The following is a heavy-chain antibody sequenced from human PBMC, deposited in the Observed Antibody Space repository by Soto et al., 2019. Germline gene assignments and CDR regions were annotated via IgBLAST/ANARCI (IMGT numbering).Heavy chain of an antibody. CDR2: NYYSGST. J-gene: IGHJ5*02. CDR3: ARDLIVGGKFDP. V-gene: IGHV4-31*11. CDR1: GGSISSGGYY. Sequence: SETLSLTCDVSGGSISSGGYYWTWIRQHPGKGLEWIGYNYYSGSTYYNPSLKSRITISIDTSKNQFSLKLSSVTAADTAVYYCARDLIVGGKFDPWGQGTLVTVSS. D-gene: IGHD2-21*01.